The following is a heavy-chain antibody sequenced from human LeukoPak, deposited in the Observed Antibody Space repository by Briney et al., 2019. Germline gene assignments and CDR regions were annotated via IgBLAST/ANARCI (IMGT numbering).Heavy chain of an antibody. J-gene: IGHJ3*02. CDR3: VRDRAYAFDI. V-gene: IGHV3-23*01. Sequence: GGTLRLSCAASGFTFRGYGMSWVRQAPGKGLEWVSAIRGSGVTTYYVDSVKGRFTISRDNAKNLLYLQMNSLRAEDTAVYYCVRDRAYAFDIWGQGTMVTVSS. CDR1: GFTFRGYG. CDR2: IRGSGVTT.